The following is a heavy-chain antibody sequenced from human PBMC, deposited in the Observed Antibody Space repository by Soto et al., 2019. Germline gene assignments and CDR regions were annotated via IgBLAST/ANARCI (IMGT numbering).Heavy chain of an antibody. CDR3: ARRTSYYDILTGYYIYWFDP. V-gene: IGHV5-51*01. D-gene: IGHD3-9*01. CDR1: GYSFTSYW. CDR2: IYPGDSDT. J-gene: IGHJ5*02. Sequence: GESLKISCKVSGYSFTSYWIGWVRQMPGKGLEWMGIIYPGDSDTRYSPSFQGQVTISADKSISTAYLQWSSLKASDTAMYYCARRTSYYDILTGYYIYWFDPWGQGTLVTVS.